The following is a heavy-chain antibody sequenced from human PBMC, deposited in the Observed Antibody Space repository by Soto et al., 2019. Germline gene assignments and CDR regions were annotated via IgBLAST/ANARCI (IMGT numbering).Heavy chain of an antibody. D-gene: IGHD6-13*01. CDR1: GGSTSSYY. CDR3: ARMTGIAAAEGWFDP. Sequence: SETLSLTCTVSGGSTSSYYWSWIWQPPGKGLEWIGYIYYSGSTNYNPSLKSRVTISVDTSKNQFSLKLSSVTAADTAVYYCARMTGIAAAEGWFDPWGQGTLVTVSS. CDR2: IYYSGST. V-gene: IGHV4-59*01. J-gene: IGHJ5*02.